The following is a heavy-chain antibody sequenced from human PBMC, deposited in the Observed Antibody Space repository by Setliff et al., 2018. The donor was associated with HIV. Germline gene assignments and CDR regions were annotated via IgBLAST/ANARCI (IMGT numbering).Heavy chain of an antibody. CDR1: GDKFTNYW. J-gene: IGHJ6*03. CDR2: IYPSDSDT. D-gene: IGHD2-15*01. V-gene: IGHV5-51*01. CDR3: AKDDGYCSGETCDSYMDV. Sequence: GESLKISCKDSGDKFTNYWLGWVRQMPGKGLEWIGVIYPSDSDTRYSPSFKGQVTISADRSINTAYLQWSSLRTEDTATYYCAKDDGYCSGETCDSYMDVWGKGTTVTVSS.